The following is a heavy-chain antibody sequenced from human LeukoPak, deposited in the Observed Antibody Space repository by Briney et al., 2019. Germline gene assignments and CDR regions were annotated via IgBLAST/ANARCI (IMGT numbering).Heavy chain of an antibody. CDR2: IYYSGST. Sequence: TSETLSLTCTVSGGSISSYYWSWIRQPPGKGLEWIGYIYYSGSTNYNPSLKSRVTISVDTSKNQFSLKLSSVTAADTAVYYCAREVSYYYYMDVWGKGTTVTVSS. CDR3: AREVSYYYYMDV. CDR1: GGSISSYY. V-gene: IGHV4-59*01. J-gene: IGHJ6*03. D-gene: IGHD4-11*01.